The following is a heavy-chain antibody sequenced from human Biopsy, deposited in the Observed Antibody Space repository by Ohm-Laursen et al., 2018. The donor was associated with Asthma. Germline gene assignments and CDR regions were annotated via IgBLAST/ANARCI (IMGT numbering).Heavy chain of an antibody. J-gene: IGHJ4*02. CDR1: YGSITSGGYY. CDR2: IYYSGST. Sequence: SETLSLTCTVSYGSITSGGYYWTRIRQHPGKGLEWIGFIYYSGSTYYNPSLKSRVSISIDTSKNQFSLKLSSVTAADTAVYYCALSQFDYWGQGTLLTVSS. CDR3: ALSQFDY. V-gene: IGHV4-31*03.